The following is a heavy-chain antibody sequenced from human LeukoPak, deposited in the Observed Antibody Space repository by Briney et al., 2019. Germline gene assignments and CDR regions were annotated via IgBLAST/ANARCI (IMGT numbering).Heavy chain of an antibody. D-gene: IGHD3-3*01. CDR1: GYSFPSYG. J-gene: IGHJ6*02. CDR3: ARDNRATIFGVVITHYYYYGMDV. CDR2: ISPYNGNT. Sequence: ASVKVSCKASGYSFPSYGISWVRQAPGQGLEWMAWISPYNGNTNYAQKLQGRLTLTTDTSTSTAYMELRSLRSEDTAVYYCARDNRATIFGVVITHYYYYGMDVWGQGTTVTVSS. V-gene: IGHV1-18*01.